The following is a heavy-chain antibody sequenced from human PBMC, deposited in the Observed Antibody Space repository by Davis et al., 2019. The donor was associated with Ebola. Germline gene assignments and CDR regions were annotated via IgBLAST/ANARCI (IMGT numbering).Heavy chain of an antibody. D-gene: IGHD3-16*01. CDR2: IYPGDSET. Sequence: KVSCKGSGYSFTSYWIAWVRQMPGKGLDYMGIIYPGDSETRYSPSFQGQVTISADKSTTTAYLQWGSLKASDTALYYCARLRSITRLTAFYYWGQGTLVTVSS. V-gene: IGHV5-51*01. CDR1: GYSFTSYW. J-gene: IGHJ4*02. CDR3: ARLRSITRLTAFYY.